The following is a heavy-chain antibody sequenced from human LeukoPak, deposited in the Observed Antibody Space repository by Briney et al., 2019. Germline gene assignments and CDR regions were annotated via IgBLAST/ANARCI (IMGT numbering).Heavy chain of an antibody. V-gene: IGHV4-30-4*01. D-gene: IGHD4-17*01. J-gene: IGHJ3*02. CDR2: IYYSGST. CDR3: ASETTVKGAFDI. CDR1: GGSISSGDYY. Sequence: PSETLSLTCTVSGGSISSGDYYWSWIRQPPGKGLEWIGYIYYSGSTYYNPSLKSRVTISVDTSKNQFSLKLSSVTAADTAVYYCASETTVKGAFDIWGQGTMVTVSS.